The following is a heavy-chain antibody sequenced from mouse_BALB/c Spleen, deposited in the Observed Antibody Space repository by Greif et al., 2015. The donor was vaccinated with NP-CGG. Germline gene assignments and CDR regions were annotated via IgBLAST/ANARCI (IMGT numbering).Heavy chain of an antibody. V-gene: IGHV14-3*02. CDR2: IDPANGNT. CDR1: GFNIKDTY. Sequence: EVKVEESGAELVKPGASVKLSCTASGFNIKDTYMHWVKQRPEQGLEWIGRIDPANGNTKYDPKFQGKATITADTSSNTANLQLSSLTSEDTAVYYCARWDWYFDVWGAGTTVTVSS. J-gene: IGHJ1*01. CDR3: ARWDWYFDV.